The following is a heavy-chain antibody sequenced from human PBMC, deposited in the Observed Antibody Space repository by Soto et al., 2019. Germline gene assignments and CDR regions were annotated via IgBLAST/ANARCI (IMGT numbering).Heavy chain of an antibody. V-gene: IGHV5-51*01. D-gene: IGHD3-22*01. CDR1: GYSFTSYW. CDR3: ARLNDRQAAPYYYYGMDV. J-gene: IGHJ6*02. Sequence: PGESLKISCKGSGYSFTSYWIGWVRQMPGKGLEWMGIIYPGDSDTRYSPSFQGQVTISADKSISTAYLQWSSLKASDTAMYYCARLNDRQAAPYYYYGMDVWGQGTSVTVSS. CDR2: IYPGDSDT.